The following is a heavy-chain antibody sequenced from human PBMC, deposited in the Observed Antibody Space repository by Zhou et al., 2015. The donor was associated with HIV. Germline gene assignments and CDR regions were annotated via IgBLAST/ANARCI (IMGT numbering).Heavy chain of an antibody. CDR3: ATWDWGPSES. V-gene: IGHV3-7*01. CDR2: ISDDSARI. Sequence: QLMESGGGVVRPGESLTLSCAASGFTLASYWMTWIRQAPGQGLEWVATISDDSARIYYLDSLRDRFTINRDNTRNSVYLHMTNVAVQDTAVYLCATWDWGPSESWGQGARVTVSS. D-gene: IGHD1-26*01. CDR1: GFTLASYW. J-gene: IGHJ5*02.